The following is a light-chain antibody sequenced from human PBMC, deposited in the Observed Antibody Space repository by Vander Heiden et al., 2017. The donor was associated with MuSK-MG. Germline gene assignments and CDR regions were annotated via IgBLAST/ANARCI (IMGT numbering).Light chain of an antibody. CDR3: CSFAGSYTWV. J-gene: IGLJ3*02. Sequence: SSLPPPFTVSGSPGQSVTISCIGTSSDVGGYDYVSWYQQHPGKAPKLIMYDVSKRPSGVPDRFSGSKSPNTASLTISGLQAEDETYYYCCSFAGSYTWVFGGGTKLTVL. CDR1: SSDVGGYDY. V-gene: IGLV2-11*01. CDR2: DVS.